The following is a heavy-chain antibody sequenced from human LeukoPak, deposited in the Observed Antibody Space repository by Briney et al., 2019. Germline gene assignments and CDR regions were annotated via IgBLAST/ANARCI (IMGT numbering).Heavy chain of an antibody. CDR3: ARTYQLLSAPLDV. Sequence: GGSLRLSCAASGFTFDSYSMNWVRQAPGKGLEWVSSVSTISNYMHYADSAKGRFTISRDNAKNSLYLQMNSLRVDDTAVYYCARTYQLLSAPLDVWGKGTTVSVSS. CDR1: GFTFDSYS. J-gene: IGHJ6*04. D-gene: IGHD3-16*02. CDR2: VSTISNYM. V-gene: IGHV3-21*01.